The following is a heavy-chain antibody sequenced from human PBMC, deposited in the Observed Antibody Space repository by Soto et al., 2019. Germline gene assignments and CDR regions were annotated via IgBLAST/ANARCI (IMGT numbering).Heavy chain of an antibody. Sequence: QVQLVQSGAEVKKPGASVKVSCKASGYTFTSYYMHWVRQAPVQGLEWMGIINPSGGSTSYAQKFQGRVTMTRDTSTSTVYMELSSLRSEDTAVYYCARDNLRYYYDSSGYSQGYYYGMDVWGQRTTVTVSS. V-gene: IGHV1-46*03. CDR3: ARDNLRYYYDSSGYSQGYYYGMDV. CDR2: INPSGGST. J-gene: IGHJ6*02. CDR1: GYTFTSYY. D-gene: IGHD3-22*01.